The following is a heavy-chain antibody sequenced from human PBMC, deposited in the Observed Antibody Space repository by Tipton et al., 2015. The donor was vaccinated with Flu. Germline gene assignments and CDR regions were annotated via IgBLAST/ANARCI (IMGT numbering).Heavy chain of an antibody. Sequence: TLSLTCSVSGYSIGSGYYWGWNRQPPGKGLEWIGNIFHTGNTYYNPSLKSRVTISVDTSKNQFSLKLSSVTAADTAVYYCARSSRDFDYWGQGTLVTVSS. J-gene: IGHJ4*02. CDR3: ARSSRDFDY. CDR2: IFHTGNT. V-gene: IGHV4-38-2*01. CDR1: GYSIGSGYY. D-gene: IGHD5-24*01.